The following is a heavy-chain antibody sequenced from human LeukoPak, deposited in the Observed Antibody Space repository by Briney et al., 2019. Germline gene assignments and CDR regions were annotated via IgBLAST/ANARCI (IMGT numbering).Heavy chain of an antibody. V-gene: IGHV5-51*01. CDR2: IYPGDPDT. CDR1: GYTFTSYW. J-gene: IGHJ4*02. D-gene: IGHD3-10*01. CDR3: ARLAMVQGVIHYFDY. Sequence: GESLKISCKGSGYTFTSYWIGWVRQMPGKGLEWMGIIYPGDPDTRYSPSFQGQVTISADKSISTAYLQWSSLKASDTAMYYCARLAMVQGVIHYFDYWGQGTLVTVSS.